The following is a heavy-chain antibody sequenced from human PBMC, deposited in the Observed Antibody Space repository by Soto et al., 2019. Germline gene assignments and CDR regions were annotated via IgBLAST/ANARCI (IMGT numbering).Heavy chain of an antibody. CDR1: GGSLSGYY. CDR3: ARGQEGVVATH. V-gene: IGHV4-34*01. D-gene: IGHD5-12*01. CDR2: VKDGGHT. Sequence: QVQLQQWGAGLLKPSETLPLKCAVTGGSLSGYYWSWIRQPPGKGLEWIGEVKDGGHTNYSPSLRGRVTISSDTSNNQFSLRLNSVTAADTGVYYCARGQEGVVATHWDHGSLVTVSS. J-gene: IGHJ4*01.